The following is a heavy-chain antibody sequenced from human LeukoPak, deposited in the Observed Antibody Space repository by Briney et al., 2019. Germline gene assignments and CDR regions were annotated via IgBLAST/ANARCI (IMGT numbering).Heavy chain of an antibody. D-gene: IGHD5-24*01. V-gene: IGHV4-59*01. CDR3: AKERGYGYNHIDY. Sequence: PSETLSLTCTVSGGSIGSYYWSWIRQPPGKGLEWIGYFYSSGSTNYNPSLKSRVTISLDTSKNQFSLKLSFVTAADTAVYYCAKERGYGYNHIDYWGQGTLVTVSS. J-gene: IGHJ4*02. CDR1: GGSIGSYY. CDR2: FYSSGST.